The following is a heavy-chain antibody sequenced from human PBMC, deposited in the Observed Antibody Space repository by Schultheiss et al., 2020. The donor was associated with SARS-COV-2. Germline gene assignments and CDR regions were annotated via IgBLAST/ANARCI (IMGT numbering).Heavy chain of an antibody. V-gene: IGHV3-23*01. D-gene: IGHD3-10*01. CDR1: GFTFSSYS. CDR3: ANQYLPDY. J-gene: IGHJ4*02. Sequence: GGSLRLSCAASGFTFSSYSMNWVRQAPGKGLEWVSAISGSGGSTYYADSVKGRFTISRDNSKSTHFLQMNSLRAEDTAIYYCANQYLPDYWGQGTLVTVSS. CDR2: ISGSGGST.